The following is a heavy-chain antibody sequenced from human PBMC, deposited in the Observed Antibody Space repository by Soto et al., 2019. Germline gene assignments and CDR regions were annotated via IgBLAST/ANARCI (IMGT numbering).Heavy chain of an antibody. CDR1: GGSISSYY. D-gene: IGHD5-12*01. CDR3: ARDGGYSGSPFDY. CDR2: IYYSGST. Sequence: SETLSLTCTVSGGSISSYYWSWIRQPPGKGLEWIGYIYYSGSTNYNPSLKSRVTISVDTSKNQFSLKLSSVTAADTAVYYCARDGGYSGSPFDYWGQGTLVTVSS. J-gene: IGHJ4*02. V-gene: IGHV4-59*01.